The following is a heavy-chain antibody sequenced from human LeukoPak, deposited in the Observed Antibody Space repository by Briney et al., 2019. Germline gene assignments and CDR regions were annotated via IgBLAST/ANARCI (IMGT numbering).Heavy chain of an antibody. CDR1: GDSISSGSYY. Sequence: SETLFLTCTVSGDSISSGSYYWSWIRQPAGKGLEWIGRIYTSGSTNYNPSLKSRVTISVDTSKNQFSLKLSSVTAADTAVYYCARAPLYYYYMDVWGKGTTVTVSS. CDR2: IYTSGST. V-gene: IGHV4-61*02. CDR3: ARAPLYYYYMDV. J-gene: IGHJ6*03.